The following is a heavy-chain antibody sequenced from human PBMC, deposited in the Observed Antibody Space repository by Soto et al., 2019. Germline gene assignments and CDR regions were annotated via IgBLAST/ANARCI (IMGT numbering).Heavy chain of an antibody. CDR3: AKDSAYYDFWSGLRGGNWFDP. V-gene: IGHV3-30*18. CDR1: GFTFSSYG. CDR2: ISYDGSNK. D-gene: IGHD3-3*01. Sequence: GGSLRLSCAASGFTFSSYGMHWVRQAPGKGLEWVAAISYDGSNKYYADSVKGRFTISRDNSKNTLYLQMNSLRAEDTAVYYCAKDSAYYDFWSGLRGGNWFDPWGQGTLVTVSS. J-gene: IGHJ5*02.